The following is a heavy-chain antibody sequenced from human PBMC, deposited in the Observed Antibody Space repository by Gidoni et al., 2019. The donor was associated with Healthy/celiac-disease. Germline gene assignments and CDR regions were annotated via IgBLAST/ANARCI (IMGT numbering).Heavy chain of an antibody. CDR3: ARVGKGYCSGGSCYSLVY. CDR2: INHSGST. V-gene: IGHV4-34*01. D-gene: IGHD2-15*01. J-gene: IGHJ4*02. CDR1: GRSFSGYY. Sequence: QVQLQQWGAGLLKPSETLSLTCAVYGRSFSGYYWSWIRQPPGKGLEWIGEINHSGSTNYNPSLKSRVTISVDTSKNQFSLKLSSVTAADTAVYYCARVGKGYCSGGSCYSLVYWGQGTLVTVSS.